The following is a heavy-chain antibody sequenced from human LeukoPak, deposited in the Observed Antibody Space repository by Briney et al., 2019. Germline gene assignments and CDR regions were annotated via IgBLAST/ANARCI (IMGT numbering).Heavy chain of an antibody. Sequence: TGGSLRLSCAASGFTFSSYSMNWVRQAPGKGLEWVSSISSSSSYIYYADSVKGRFTISGDNAKNSLYLQMNSLRAEDTAVYYCASEGGWYGFHDAFDIWGQGTMVTVSS. CDR2: ISSSSSYI. CDR1: GFTFSSYS. J-gene: IGHJ3*02. D-gene: IGHD6-19*01. V-gene: IGHV3-21*01. CDR3: ASEGGWYGFHDAFDI.